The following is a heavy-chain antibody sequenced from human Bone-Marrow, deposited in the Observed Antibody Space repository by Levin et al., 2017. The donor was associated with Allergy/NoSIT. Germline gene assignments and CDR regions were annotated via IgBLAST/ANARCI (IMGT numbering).Heavy chain of an antibody. Sequence: SGPTLVKPTQTLTLTCTFSGFSLSTSGVGVGWIRQPPGKALEWLALIYWDDDKRYSPSLKSRLTITKDTSKNQVVLTMTNMDPVDTATYYCAHSLKQDYDILTGDSPNGYFDLWGRGTLVTVSS. CDR1: GFSLSTSGVG. V-gene: IGHV2-5*02. CDR3: AHSLKQDYDILTGDSPNGYFDL. J-gene: IGHJ2*01. D-gene: IGHD3-9*01. CDR2: IYWDDDK.